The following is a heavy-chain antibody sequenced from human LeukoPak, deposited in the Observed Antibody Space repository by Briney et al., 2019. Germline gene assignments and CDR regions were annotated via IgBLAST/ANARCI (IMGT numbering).Heavy chain of an antibody. CDR3: ARDRVEVQVPAANTNWFDP. D-gene: IGHD2-2*01. J-gene: IGHJ5*02. CDR2: ISDDGNNK. CDR1: GFTFSNCA. V-gene: IGHV3-30*04. Sequence: QPGGSLRLSCAASGFTFSNCAMHWVRQAPGKELDWVAVISDDGNNKYYADSVKGRFTISRDNSKNTLYLQMNSLRAEDTAVYYCARDRVEVQVPAANTNWFDPWGQGTLVTVSS.